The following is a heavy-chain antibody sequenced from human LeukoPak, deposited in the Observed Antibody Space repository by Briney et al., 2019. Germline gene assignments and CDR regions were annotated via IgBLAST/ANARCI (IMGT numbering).Heavy chain of an antibody. D-gene: IGHD3-22*01. V-gene: IGHV3-9*01. CDR2: ISWNSGSI. J-gene: IGHJ4*02. Sequence: AGGSLRLSCAGSGFIFNNYAMHWVRQPPGKGLEWVSGISWNSGSIGYADSVKGRFTISRDNAKNSLYLQMNSLRAEDTALYYCAKGVPTMIDYWGQGTLVTVSS. CDR1: GFIFNNYA. CDR3: AKGVPTMIDY.